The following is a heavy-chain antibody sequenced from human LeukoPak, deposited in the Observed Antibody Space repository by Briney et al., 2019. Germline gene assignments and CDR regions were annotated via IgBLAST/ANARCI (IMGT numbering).Heavy chain of an antibody. CDR3: ARRRYDFWSGYPSMMDV. CDR2: IYYSGST. J-gene: IGHJ6*04. V-gene: IGHV4-59*01. Sequence: PSETLSLTCTVSGGSISSYYWSWIRQPPGKGLEWIGYIYYSGSTNYNPSLKSRVTISVDTSKNQFSLKLSSVTAADTAVYYCARRRYDFWSGYPSMMDVWGKGTTVTVSS. D-gene: IGHD3-3*01. CDR1: GGSISSYY.